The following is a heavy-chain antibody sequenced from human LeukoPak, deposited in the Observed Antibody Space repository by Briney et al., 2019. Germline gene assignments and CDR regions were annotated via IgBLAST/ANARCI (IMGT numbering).Heavy chain of an antibody. CDR1: GFTFSSYS. Sequence: GGSLRLSCAASGFTFSSYSMNWVRQAPGKGLEWVSSISSSSSYIYYADSVKGRFTISRDNAKNSLYLQMNSLRAEDTAVYYCASDHCSGGSCPGPGFDPWGQGTLVTVSS. CDR2: ISSSSSYI. D-gene: IGHD2-15*01. V-gene: IGHV3-21*01. CDR3: ASDHCSGGSCPGPGFDP. J-gene: IGHJ5*02.